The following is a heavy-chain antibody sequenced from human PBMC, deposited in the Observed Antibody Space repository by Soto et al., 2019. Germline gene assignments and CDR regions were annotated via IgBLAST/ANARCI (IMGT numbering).Heavy chain of an antibody. V-gene: IGHV3-23*01. D-gene: IGHD3-3*01. CDR2: ISGSGGST. J-gene: IGHJ4*02. CDR3: ANGGPRPEILRFLEWSQFDY. Sequence: GGSLRLSCAASGFTFSSYAMSWVRQAPGKGLEWVSAISGSGGSTYYADSVKGRFTISRDNSKNTLYLQMNSLRAEDTAVYYWANGGPRPEILRFLEWSQFDYWGQGTLVTVSS. CDR1: GFTFSSYA.